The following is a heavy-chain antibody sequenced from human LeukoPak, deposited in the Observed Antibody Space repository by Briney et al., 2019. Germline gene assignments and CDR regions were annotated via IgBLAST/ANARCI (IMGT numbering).Heavy chain of an antibody. D-gene: IGHD6-13*01. CDR3: ANRDRAAAGRDY. J-gene: IGHJ4*02. V-gene: IGHV3-53*01. Sequence: GGSLRLSCAASGFTVSSNYMSWVRQAPGKGLEWVSVIYSGGRTYYADSVKGRFTISRDNSKNTLFLQMSSLRADDTAVYYCANRDRAAAGRDYWGQGTLVTVSS. CDR2: IYSGGRT. CDR1: GFTVSSNY.